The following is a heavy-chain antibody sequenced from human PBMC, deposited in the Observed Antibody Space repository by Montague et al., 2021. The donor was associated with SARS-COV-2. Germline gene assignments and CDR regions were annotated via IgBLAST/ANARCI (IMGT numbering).Heavy chain of an antibody. D-gene: IGHD5-24*01. Sequence: TLSLTCAVYGGSFSGYYWSWIRQPPGKGLEWIGEINHSGSTNHNPSLKSRVTISVDTSKNQFSLKLSSVTAADTAVYYCARRGYSYYYYGMDVWGQGTTVTVSS. V-gene: IGHV4-34*01. CDR3: ARRGYSYYYYGMDV. CDR2: INHSGST. CDR1: GGSFSGYY. J-gene: IGHJ6*02.